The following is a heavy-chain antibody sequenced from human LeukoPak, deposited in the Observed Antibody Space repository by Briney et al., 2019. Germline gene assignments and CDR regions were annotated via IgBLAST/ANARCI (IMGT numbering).Heavy chain of an antibody. V-gene: IGHV1-69*06. J-gene: IGHJ4*02. CDR3: ARDESSSWTGGVY. D-gene: IGHD6-13*01. Sequence: SVKVSCKASGYTFTSYGISWVRQAPGQGLEWMGGIIPIFGTANYAQKFQGRVTITADKSTSTAYMELSSLRSEDTAVYYCARDESSSWTGGVYWGQGTLVTVSS. CDR2: IIPIFGTA. CDR1: GYTFTSYG.